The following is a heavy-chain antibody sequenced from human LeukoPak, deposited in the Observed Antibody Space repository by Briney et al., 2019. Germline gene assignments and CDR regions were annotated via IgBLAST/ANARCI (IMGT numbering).Heavy chain of an antibody. CDR3: ARGTQDFDY. J-gene: IGHJ4*02. V-gene: IGHV3-48*01. CDR1: GFTFSSYS. CDR2: ISSSSSTI. Sequence: GGSLRLSCAASGFTFSSYSMNWVRQAPGKGLEWVSYISSSSSTIYYADSVKGRFTISRDNAKNSLYLQMNSLRAEDTAVYYCARGTQDFDYWGQGTLINVSS.